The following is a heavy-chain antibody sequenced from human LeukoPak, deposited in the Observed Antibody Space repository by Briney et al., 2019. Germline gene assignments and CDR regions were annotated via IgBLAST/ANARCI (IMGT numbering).Heavy chain of an antibody. CDR3: AKRDAKISGSDSFDI. D-gene: IGHD3-10*01. Sequence: GRSLRLSCAGSEFTFSKYGMHWVRQAPGKALEWVAVIWNDGSHENYADSVKGRFTISRDNSENTLYLQMSSLRAEDTAMYFCAKRDAKISGSDSFDIWGQGTMVTVSS. CDR1: EFTFSKYG. V-gene: IGHV3-33*06. J-gene: IGHJ3*02. CDR2: IWNDGSHE.